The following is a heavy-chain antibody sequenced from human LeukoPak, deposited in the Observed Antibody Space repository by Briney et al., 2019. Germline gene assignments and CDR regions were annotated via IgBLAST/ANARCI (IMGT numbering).Heavy chain of an antibody. V-gene: IGHV3-23*01. CDR3: AKDPRWELLLGGYLEH. D-gene: IGHD2-15*01. J-gene: IGHJ1*01. Sequence: PGGSLRLSCVASGFIFKDFAMTWVRQAPGKGLEWVSAISGHGGATQYAESVRGRFSISRNNSKKTLFLQMDNLRAEDTGIYFCAKDPRWELLLGGYLEHWGQGTVVTVSS. CDR2: ISGHGGAT. CDR1: GFIFKDFA.